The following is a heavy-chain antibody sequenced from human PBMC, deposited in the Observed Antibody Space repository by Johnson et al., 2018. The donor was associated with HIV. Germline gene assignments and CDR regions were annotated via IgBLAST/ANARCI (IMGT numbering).Heavy chain of an antibody. V-gene: IGHV3-30*02. D-gene: IGHD6-6*01. CDR2: IRYDGSNK. J-gene: IGHJ3*02. CDR3: ANFGSSSSRSAFDI. CDR1: GFTFSNYG. Sequence: QMLLVESGGGVVQPGGSLRLSCAASGFTFSNYGMHWVRQAPGKGLEWVAFIRYDGSNKYYADSVKGRFTISRDNSKNTLYLQMNSLRAEDTAVYYCANFGSSSSRSAFDIWGQGTMVTVSS.